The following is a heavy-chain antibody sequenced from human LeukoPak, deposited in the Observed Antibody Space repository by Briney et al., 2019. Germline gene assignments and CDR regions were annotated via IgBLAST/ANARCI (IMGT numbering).Heavy chain of an antibody. V-gene: IGHV1-2*02. CDR2: IDPNSGGA. CDR1: GYIFSDYY. CDR3: ARAGSYTRFGYFGLDV. D-gene: IGHD1-26*01. J-gene: IGHJ6*02. Sequence: SVKVSCKASGYIFSDYYIHWVRQAPGQGLEWMGWIDPNSGGAKLAQKFQVRVTMTSDTSVSTVYMELTGLTFDDAALFYCARAGSYTRFGYFGLDVWGQGTTVTVSS.